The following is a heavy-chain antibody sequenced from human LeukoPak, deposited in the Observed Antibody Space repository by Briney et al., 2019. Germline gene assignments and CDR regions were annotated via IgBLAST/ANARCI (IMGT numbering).Heavy chain of an antibody. CDR1: GGSISSYY. J-gene: IGHJ4*02. V-gene: IGHV4-4*07. D-gene: IGHD2-15*01. CDR2: IYTSGTT. CDR3: ARTSPRAATFDY. Sequence: SETLSLTCAVSGGSISSYYWSWIRQPAGKGLEWIGRIYTSGTTNYNPSLKSRVTMSVDTSKNQFSLNLNSMTAADTAVYYCARTSPRAATFDYWGQGTLVTVSS.